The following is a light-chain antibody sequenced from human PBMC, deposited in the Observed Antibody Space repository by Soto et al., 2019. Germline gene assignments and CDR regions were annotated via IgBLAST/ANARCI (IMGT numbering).Light chain of an antibody. V-gene: IGKV1-5*03. CDR3: QQYDTVFPT. CDR1: QSINSW. Sequence: IQMTQSPSTLSASVGDSVTITCRASQSINSWLAWYQQKPGKAPKLLIYKASSLESGGPSRFSGYRSGTEYTLTISSLQPDDFATYYFQQYDTVFPTFCQGTKVEF. CDR2: KAS. J-gene: IGKJ1*01.